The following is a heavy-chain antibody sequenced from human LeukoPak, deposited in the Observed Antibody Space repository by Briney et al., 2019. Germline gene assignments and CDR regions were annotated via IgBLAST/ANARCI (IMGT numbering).Heavy chain of an antibody. Sequence: SETLSLTCTVSGASITSYYWTWIRQPPGKELEWIGNIYTSADINFNPSLKSRVTISLDASKRQFSLKLNSVSAADTAIYYCARSPFVGGVGATSWYFDLWGRGALVTVSS. CDR3: ARSPFVGGVGATSWYFDL. V-gene: IGHV4-4*09. CDR1: GASITSYY. CDR2: IYTSADI. D-gene: IGHD1-26*01. J-gene: IGHJ2*01.